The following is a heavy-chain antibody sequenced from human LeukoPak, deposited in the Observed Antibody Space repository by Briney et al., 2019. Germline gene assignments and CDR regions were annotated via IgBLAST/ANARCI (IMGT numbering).Heavy chain of an antibody. D-gene: IGHD3-22*01. V-gene: IGHV4-38-2*02. CDR2: IYHSGST. CDR3: ARERLDDSSGYNLDY. J-gene: IGHJ4*02. CDR1: GYSISSGYY. Sequence: SETLSLTCTVSGYSISSGYYWGWIRQPPGKGLEWIGSIYHSGSTYYNPSLKSRVTISVDTSKNQFSLKLSSVTAADTAVYYCARERLDDSSGYNLDYWGQGTLVTVSP.